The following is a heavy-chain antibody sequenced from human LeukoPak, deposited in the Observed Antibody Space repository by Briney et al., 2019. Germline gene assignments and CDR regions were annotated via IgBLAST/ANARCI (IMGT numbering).Heavy chain of an antibody. CDR1: GFTLSSYS. Sequence: NPGGSLRLSCAASGFTLSSYSMNWVRQAPGKGLEGVSSISSSSSYIYYADSVKGRFTISRDNAKNSLYLQMNSLRAEDTAVYYCARDTAEMATILDYWGQGTLVTVSS. J-gene: IGHJ4*02. CDR3: ARDTAEMATILDY. V-gene: IGHV3-21*01. CDR2: ISSSSSYI. D-gene: IGHD5-24*01.